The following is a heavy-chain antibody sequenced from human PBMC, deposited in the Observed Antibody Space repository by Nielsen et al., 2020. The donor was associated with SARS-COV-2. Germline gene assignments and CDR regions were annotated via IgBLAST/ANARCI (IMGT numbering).Heavy chain of an antibody. CDR3: TRLDDSSGYYYRGSDY. Sequence: GESLKISCAASGFTFSGSAMHWVRQASGKGLEWVGRIRSKANSYATAYAASVKGRFTISRDDSKNTAYLQMNSLKTEDTAVYYCTRLDDSSGYYYRGSDYWGQGTLVTVSS. D-gene: IGHD3-22*01. CDR1: GFTFSGSA. J-gene: IGHJ4*02. V-gene: IGHV3-73*01. CDR2: IRSKANSYAT.